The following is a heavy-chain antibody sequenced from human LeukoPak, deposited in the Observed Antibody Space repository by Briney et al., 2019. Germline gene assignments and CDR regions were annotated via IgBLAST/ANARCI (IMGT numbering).Heavy chain of an antibody. V-gene: IGHV3-30*18. D-gene: IGHD2-2*01. J-gene: IGHJ4*02. CDR3: AKWGYCSSTSCLGAFEY. CDR2: ISYDGSNK. Sequence: PGGSLRLSCAASGFTFSSFAIHWVRQAPGKGLEWVAVISYDGSNKYYADSVKGRFTISRDNSKNTLFLQMNSLKVEDTALYYCAKWGYCSSTSCLGAFEYWGQGTLVTVSS. CDR1: GFTFSSFA.